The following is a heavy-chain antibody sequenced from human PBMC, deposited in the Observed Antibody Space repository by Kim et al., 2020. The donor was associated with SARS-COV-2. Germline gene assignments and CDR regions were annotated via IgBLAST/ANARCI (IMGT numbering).Heavy chain of an antibody. V-gene: IGHV3-33*01. D-gene: IGHD6-13*01. CDR2: K. CDR3: ARGQNSSPWT. Sequence: KYSAESVKGRFTISGDNSKNILYLQMNSLRAEDTAVYYCARGQNSSPWTWGQGTLVTVSS. J-gene: IGHJ5*02.